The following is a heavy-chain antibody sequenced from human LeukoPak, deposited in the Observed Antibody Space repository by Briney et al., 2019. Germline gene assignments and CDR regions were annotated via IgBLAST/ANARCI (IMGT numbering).Heavy chain of an antibody. CDR3: ARDLCGDTAMVNREDY. CDR1: GYTFTIYG. Sequence: GASVTVSCKPSGYTFTIYGISWVRPAPGEGVEWVGWISAYNGNTNYAQKLQGRVTMTTDTSTSTAYMELRSLRSDDTAVYYCARDLCGDTAMVNREDYWGQGTLVTVSS. D-gene: IGHD5-18*01. J-gene: IGHJ4*02. CDR2: ISAYNGNT. V-gene: IGHV1-18*01.